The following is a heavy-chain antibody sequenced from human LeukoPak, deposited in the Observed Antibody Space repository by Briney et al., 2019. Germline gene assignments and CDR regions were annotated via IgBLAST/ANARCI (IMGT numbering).Heavy chain of an antibody. CDR2: INHSGST. V-gene: IGHV4-34*01. D-gene: IGHD6-19*01. Sequence: SETLSLTCAVYGGSFSGYYWSWIRQPPGKGLEWIGEINHSGSTNYNPSLKSRVTISVDTSKNQFSLKLSSVTAADTAVYYCARGVRQWLAHGVDCWGQGTLVTVSS. CDR3: ARGVRQWLAHGVDC. CDR1: GGSFSGYY. J-gene: IGHJ4*02.